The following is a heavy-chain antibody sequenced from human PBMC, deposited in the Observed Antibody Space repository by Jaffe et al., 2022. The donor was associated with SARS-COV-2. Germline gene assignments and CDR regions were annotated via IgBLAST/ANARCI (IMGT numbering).Heavy chain of an antibody. CDR1: GGSISSSSYY. Sequence: QLQLQESGPGLVKPSETLSLTCTVSGGSISSSSYYWGWIRQPPGKGLEWIGSIYYSGSTYYNPSLKSRVTISVDTSKNQFSLKLSSVTAADTAVYYCARSLRNVWAARQEDWFDPWGQGTLVTVSS. CDR3: ARSLRNVWAARQEDWFDP. CDR2: IYYSGST. J-gene: IGHJ5*02. D-gene: IGHD6-6*01. V-gene: IGHV4-39*01.